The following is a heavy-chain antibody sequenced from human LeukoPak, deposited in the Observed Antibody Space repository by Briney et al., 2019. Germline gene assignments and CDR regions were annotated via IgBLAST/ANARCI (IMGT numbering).Heavy chain of an antibody. CDR2: VSGSGGST. Sequence: AGGSLRLSCAASGFTFSTYGMSWVRQAPGKGLDWVSAVSGSGGSTHYADSVKGRFTISRDNAKNSLYLQMNSLRAEDTAVYYCARGPAVVIEFQFDYWGQGILVTVSS. D-gene: IGHD3-22*01. J-gene: IGHJ4*02. V-gene: IGHV3-23*01. CDR3: ARGPAVVIEFQFDY. CDR1: GFTFSTYG.